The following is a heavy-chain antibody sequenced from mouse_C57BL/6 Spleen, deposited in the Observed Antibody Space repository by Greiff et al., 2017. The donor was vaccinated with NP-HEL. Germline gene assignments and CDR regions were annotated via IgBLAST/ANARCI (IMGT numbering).Heavy chain of an antibody. CDR1: GYAFTNYL. Sequence: QVQLQQSGAELVRPGTSVKVSCKASGYAFTNYLIEWVKQRPGQGLEWIGVINPGSGGTNYNEKFKGKATLTADKSSSTAYMQLSSLTSEDSAVYFCARSIYYGGYFDVWGTGTTVTVSS. D-gene: IGHD2-1*01. V-gene: IGHV1-54*01. J-gene: IGHJ1*03. CDR2: INPGSGGT. CDR3: ARSIYYGGYFDV.